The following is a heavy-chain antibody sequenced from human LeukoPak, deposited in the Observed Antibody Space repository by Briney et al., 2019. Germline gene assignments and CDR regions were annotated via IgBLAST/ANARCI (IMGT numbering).Heavy chain of an antibody. CDR3: ATRGYSTGVGFDY. CDR1: GFTFSSYA. V-gene: IGHV3-23*01. D-gene: IGHD6-25*01. CDR2: ISGSGGST. Sequence: GGSLRLSCAASGFTFSSYAMSWVRQAPGKGLEWVSAISGSGGSTYYADSVKGRFTISRDNSKNTLYLQMNSLRAEDTAVYYCATRGYSTGVGFDYWGQGTLVTVSS. J-gene: IGHJ4*02.